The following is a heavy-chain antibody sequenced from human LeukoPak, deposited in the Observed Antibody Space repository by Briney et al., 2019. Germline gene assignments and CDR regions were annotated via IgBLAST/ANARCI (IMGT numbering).Heavy chain of an antibody. Sequence: SVKVSCKASGGTFSSYAISWVRQAPGQGLEWMGGIIPIFGTANYAQKFQGRGTITADESTSTAYMELSSLRSEDTAVYYCARGRITIFGVVIIPYYYMDVWGKGTTVTVSS. D-gene: IGHD3-3*01. CDR3: ARGRITIFGVVIIPYYYMDV. CDR1: GGTFSSYA. V-gene: IGHV1-69*13. CDR2: IIPIFGTA. J-gene: IGHJ6*03.